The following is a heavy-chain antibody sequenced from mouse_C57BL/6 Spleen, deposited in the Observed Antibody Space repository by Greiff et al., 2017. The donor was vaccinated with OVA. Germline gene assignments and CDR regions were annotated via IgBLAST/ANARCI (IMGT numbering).Heavy chain of an antibody. CDR1: GYTFTSYW. D-gene: IGHD1-1*01. CDR2: IHPNSGST. V-gene: IGHV1-64*01. J-gene: IGHJ3*01. CDR3: ARVITTVEAWFAY. Sequence: VQLQQSGAELVKPGASVKLSCKASGYTFTSYWMHWVKQRPGQGLEWIGMIHPNSGSTNYNEKFKSKATLTVDKSSSTAYMQLSSLTSEDSAVYYCARVITTVEAWFAYWGQGTLVTVSA.